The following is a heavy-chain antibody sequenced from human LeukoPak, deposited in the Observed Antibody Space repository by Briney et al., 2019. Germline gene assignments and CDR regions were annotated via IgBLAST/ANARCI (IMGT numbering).Heavy chain of an antibody. D-gene: IGHD3-22*01. J-gene: IGHJ4*02. CDR2: LSGSGGNT. Sequence: GGSLRLSCTASGFTFGDYAMSWFRQAPGKGLEWVSTLSGSGGNTYYADSVKGRVTISRDNSKNTLYLQMNSLRAEDTAVYHCAKGSYYYDSADYFDYWGQGTLVTVSS. CDR3: AKGSYYYDSADYFDY. V-gene: IGHV3-23*01. CDR1: GFTFGDYA.